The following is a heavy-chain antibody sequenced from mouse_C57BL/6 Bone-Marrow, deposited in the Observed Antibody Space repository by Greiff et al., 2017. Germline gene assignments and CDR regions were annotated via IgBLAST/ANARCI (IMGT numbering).Heavy chain of an antibody. CDR3: AMVTTRYYYAMDY. CDR2: IYPRSGNT. V-gene: IGHV1-81*01. Sequence: QVQLQQSGAELARPGASVKLSCKASGYTFTSYGISWVKQRPGQGLEWIGEIYPRSGNTYYNEKFKGKATLTADKSSSTAYMELRSLTSEDSAVYFCAMVTTRYYYAMDYWGQGTSVTVSS. J-gene: IGHJ4*01. CDR1: GYTFTSYG. D-gene: IGHD2-1*01.